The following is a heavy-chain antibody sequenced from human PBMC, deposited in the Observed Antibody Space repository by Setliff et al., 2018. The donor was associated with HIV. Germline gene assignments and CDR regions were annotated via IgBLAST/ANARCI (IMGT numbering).Heavy chain of an antibody. Sequence: SETLSLTCPVSGGSFSSYYWSWIRQSPGKGLEWIGYVFYTGSTNYNPSLKSRVTISIDTSTNQFSLKLSSVTAADTAVYYCARADASTFNFDYYYMDVWGKGTTITVSS. D-gene: IGHD1-20*01. CDR1: GGSFSSYY. CDR2: VFYTGST. J-gene: IGHJ6*03. CDR3: ARADASTFNFDYYYMDV. V-gene: IGHV4-59*08.